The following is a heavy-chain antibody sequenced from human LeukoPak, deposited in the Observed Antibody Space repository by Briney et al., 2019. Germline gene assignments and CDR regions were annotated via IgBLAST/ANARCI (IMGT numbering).Heavy chain of an antibody. V-gene: IGHV3-7*01. CDR3: ARDAWASDC. Sequence: PGGSLRLSCAATEFTFSSYWMSWVRQAPGKGLEWVANINRDGSEKYYADSVKGRFTISRDNGKNSLYLQMNSLRAEDTAVYYCARDAWASDCWGQGTLVTVSS. J-gene: IGHJ4*02. CDR2: INRDGSEK. CDR1: EFTFSSYW.